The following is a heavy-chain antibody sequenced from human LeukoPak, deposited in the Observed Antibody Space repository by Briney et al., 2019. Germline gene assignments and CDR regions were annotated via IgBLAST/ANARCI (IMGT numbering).Heavy chain of an antibody. V-gene: IGHV3-23*01. Sequence: GGSLKLSCAASGFTFSSYAMSWVRQAPGKGLEWVSSISGSGGSPYYAGSVKGRFTISRDNSKNTLYLQMNSLRAEDTAIYYCATYRQVLLPFESWGQGTLVTVSS. D-gene: IGHD2-8*02. CDR3: ATYRQVLLPFES. CDR2: ISGSGGSP. J-gene: IGHJ4*02. CDR1: GFTFSSYA.